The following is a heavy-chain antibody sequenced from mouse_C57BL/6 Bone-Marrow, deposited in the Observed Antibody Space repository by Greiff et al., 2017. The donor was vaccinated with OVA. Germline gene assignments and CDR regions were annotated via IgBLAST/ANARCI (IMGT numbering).Heavy chain of an antibody. J-gene: IGHJ2*01. D-gene: IGHD1-1*01. CDR3: ARLTYYYGSSYETRDY. Sequence: VQLQQSGPELVKPGASVKISCKASGYTFTDYYMNWVKQSHGKSLEWIGDINPNNGGTSYNQKFKGKATLTVDKSSSTAYMELRSLTSEDSAVYYCARLTYYYGSSYETRDYWGQGTTLTVSS. CDR1: GYTFTDYY. V-gene: IGHV1-26*01. CDR2: INPNNGGT.